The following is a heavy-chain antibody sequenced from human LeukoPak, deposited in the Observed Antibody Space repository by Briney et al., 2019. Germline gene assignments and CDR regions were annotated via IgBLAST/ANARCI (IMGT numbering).Heavy chain of an antibody. D-gene: IGHD6-13*01. V-gene: IGHV3-7*03. Sequence: GGSLRLSCAASGFPFSSYSMTWVRQAPGKGLEWVANIKPDGTTKFYVDSVKGRFTISRDNALNSLYLQMNSLRAEDTAIYYCARSIPYGTTWYGRSDYWGQGTLVTVSS. CDR2: IKPDGTTK. CDR3: ARSIPYGTTWYGRSDY. J-gene: IGHJ4*02. CDR1: GFPFSSYS.